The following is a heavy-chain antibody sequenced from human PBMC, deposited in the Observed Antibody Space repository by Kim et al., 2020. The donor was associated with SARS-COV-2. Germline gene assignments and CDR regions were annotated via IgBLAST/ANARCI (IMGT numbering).Heavy chain of an antibody. CDR3: AKGRPYYYDSSGYYDHDAFDI. CDR1: GFTFSSYG. V-gene: IGHV3-33*06. J-gene: IGHJ3*02. CDR2: IWYDGSNK. D-gene: IGHD3-22*01. Sequence: GGSLRLSCAASGFTFSSYGMHWVRQAPGKGLEWVAVIWYDGSNKYYADSVKGRFTISRDNSKNTLYLQMNSLRAEDTAVYYCAKGRPYYYDSSGYYDHDAFDIWGQGTMVTVSS.